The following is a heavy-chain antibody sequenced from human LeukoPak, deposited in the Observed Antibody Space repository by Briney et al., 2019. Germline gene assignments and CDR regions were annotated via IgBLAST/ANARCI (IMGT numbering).Heavy chain of an antibody. J-gene: IGHJ4*02. Sequence: ASVKVSCKASGYTFTNYAFSWVRQAPGRGLEWMGWISAYNGNTNYAQNLQGRVTMTTDTSTSTAFMELRGLSSDDTAVYYCARKNDYGQSFDYWGQGTLVTVSS. V-gene: IGHV1-18*01. D-gene: IGHD4-17*01. CDR3: ARKNDYGQSFDY. CDR1: GYTFTNYA. CDR2: ISAYNGNT.